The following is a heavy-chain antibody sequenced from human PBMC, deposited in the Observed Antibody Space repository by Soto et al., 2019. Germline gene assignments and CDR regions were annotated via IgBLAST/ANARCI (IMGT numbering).Heavy chain of an antibody. J-gene: IGHJ6*02. D-gene: IGHD2-2*02. Sequence: EVQLLESGGGLVQPGGSLRLSCAASGFTFSSYAMSWVRQAPGKGLEWVSAISGSGGSTYYADSVKGRFTISRDNSKNTLYLQMNSLRAEDTAVYYCAKDSCSSTSCYRAYYYYGMDVWGQGTTVTVSS. CDR1: GFTFSSYA. CDR2: ISGSGGST. V-gene: IGHV3-23*01. CDR3: AKDSCSSTSCYRAYYYYGMDV.